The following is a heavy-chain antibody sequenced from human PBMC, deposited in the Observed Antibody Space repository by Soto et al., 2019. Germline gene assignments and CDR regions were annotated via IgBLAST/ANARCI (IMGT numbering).Heavy chain of an antibody. CDR3: ARVPPGIAAAGWFDP. V-gene: IGHV4-59*01. CDR2: IYYSGST. CDR1: GGSISSYY. J-gene: IGHJ5*02. D-gene: IGHD6-13*01. Sequence: SETLSLTCTVSGGSISSYYWSWIRQPPGKGLEWIGYIYYSGSTNYNPSLKSRVTISVDTSKNQFSLKLSSVTAADTAVYYCARVPPGIAAAGWFDPRGQGTLVTVSS.